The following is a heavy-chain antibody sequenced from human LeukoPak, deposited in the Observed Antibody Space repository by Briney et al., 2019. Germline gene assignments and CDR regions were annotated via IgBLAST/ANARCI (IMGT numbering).Heavy chain of an antibody. D-gene: IGHD3-3*01. Sequence: ASVKVSCKASGYTFTGYYMHWVRQAPGRGLEWMGWINPNSGGTNYAQKFQGRVTMTRDTSISTAYMELSRLRSDDTAVYYCARVLRFLEWSFDYWGQGTLVTVSS. V-gene: IGHV1-2*02. CDR3: ARVLRFLEWSFDY. CDR2: INPNSGGT. CDR1: GYTFTGYY. J-gene: IGHJ4*02.